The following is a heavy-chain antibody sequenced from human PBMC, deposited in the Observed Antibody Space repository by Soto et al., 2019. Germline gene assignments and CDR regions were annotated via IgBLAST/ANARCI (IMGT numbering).Heavy chain of an antibody. V-gene: IGHV1-18*01. CDR3: VREGAGTNPVGY. D-gene: IGHD2-2*01. CDR2: ISAYNGHT. J-gene: IGHJ4*02. CDR1: GYTFTNYG. Sequence: QVQLVQSGPEVKKPGASVKVSCKASGYTFTNYGFNWVRQAPGQGLEWMGWISAYNGHTKYSQIFQARVIMTTDTPTSTAYMELRSLTSDDTAVYYCVREGAGTNPVGYWGQGTLVTVSS.